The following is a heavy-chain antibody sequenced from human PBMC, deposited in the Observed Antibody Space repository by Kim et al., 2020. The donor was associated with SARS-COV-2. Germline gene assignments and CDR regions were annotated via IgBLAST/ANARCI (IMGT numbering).Heavy chain of an antibody. D-gene: IGHD3-22*01. Sequence: GGSLRLSCGTSGFTFSDYWMSWVRQAPGKGLEWVANLNEDGTIEYYVDSLKGRITISRDNAENSLYLQMNSLRAEDTATYYCARGDSDRGDYWGQRSRVT. CDR1: GFTFSDYW. J-gene: IGHJ4*02. CDR2: LNEDGTIE. CDR3: ARGDSDRGDY. V-gene: IGHV3-7*01.